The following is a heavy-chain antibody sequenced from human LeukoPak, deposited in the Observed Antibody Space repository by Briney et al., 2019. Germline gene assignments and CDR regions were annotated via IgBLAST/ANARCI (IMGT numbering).Heavy chain of an antibody. CDR3: AREAFSGSYTPRFDY. CDR1: GGSISSYY. D-gene: IGHD1-26*01. V-gene: IGHV4-59*12. CDR2: IYYSGST. Sequence: SETLSLNCTVSGGSISSYYWSWLRQPPGKGLEWIGYIYYSGSTNYNPSLKSRVTISVDTSKNQFSLKLSSVTDADTAVYYCAREAFSGSYTPRFDYWGQGTLVTVSS. J-gene: IGHJ4*02.